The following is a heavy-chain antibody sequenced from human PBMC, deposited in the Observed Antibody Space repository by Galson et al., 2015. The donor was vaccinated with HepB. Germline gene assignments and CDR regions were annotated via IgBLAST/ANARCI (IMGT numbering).Heavy chain of an antibody. CDR2: IYPGDSDT. CDR3: TLYSSSLHYYYGMDV. Sequence: QSGAEVKKPGESLKISCKGSGYSFTSYWIGWVRQMPGKGLEWMGIIYPGDSDTRYSPSFQGQVTISADKSISTAYLQWSSLKASDTAMYYCTLYSSSLHYYYGMDVWGQGTTVTVSS. V-gene: IGHV5-51*01. CDR1: GYSFTSYW. J-gene: IGHJ6*02. D-gene: IGHD6-13*01.